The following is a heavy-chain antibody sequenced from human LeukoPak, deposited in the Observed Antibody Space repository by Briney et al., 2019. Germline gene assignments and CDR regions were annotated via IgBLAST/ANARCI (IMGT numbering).Heavy chain of an antibody. CDR1: GFTFSNYA. V-gene: IGHV3-23*01. D-gene: IGHD3-22*01. J-gene: IGHJ4*02. CDR2: ISGTGGSA. Sequence: GGSLRLSCAASGFTFSNYAMTWVRQAPGKGLEGVSGISGTGGSAYYADYVKGRFTISRDNSKNTLYVQMNSLRAEDTAVYYCAKWVPVGDYYDSGGIDYWGQGTLVTVSS. CDR3: AKWVPVGDYYDSGGIDY.